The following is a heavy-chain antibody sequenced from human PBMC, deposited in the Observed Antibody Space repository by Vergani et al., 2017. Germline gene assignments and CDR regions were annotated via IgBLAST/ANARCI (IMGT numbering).Heavy chain of an antibody. CDR3: ARVYGSGSSPLFDY. D-gene: IGHD3-10*01. CDR2: ISTTGAYI. CDR1: GFTFSSYS. J-gene: IGHJ4*02. V-gene: IGHV3-21*01. Sequence: EVQLLESGGGLVKPGGSLRLSCAASGFTFSSYSMNWVRQAPGKGLEWVSLISTTGAYIYNAGSLKGRFTISRDNAKSSLYLQMNSLRAEDTAMYYCARVYGSGSSPLFDYWGQGTLVTVSS.